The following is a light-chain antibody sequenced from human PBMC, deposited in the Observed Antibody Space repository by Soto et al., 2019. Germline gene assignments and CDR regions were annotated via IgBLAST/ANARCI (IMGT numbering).Light chain of an antibody. J-gene: IGKJ1*01. CDR3: DQSGAPPWT. CDR1: QSVSSH. CDR2: GAS. V-gene: IGKV3-15*01. Sequence: EIVMTQSPDTLFVSLGEGATLSCRASQSVSSHLAWYQHKPGQAPSLLIYGASTRASGIPARFSGSGSETDFTLTISRLEPEDFAVYYCDQSGAPPWTFGQGTKVDIK.